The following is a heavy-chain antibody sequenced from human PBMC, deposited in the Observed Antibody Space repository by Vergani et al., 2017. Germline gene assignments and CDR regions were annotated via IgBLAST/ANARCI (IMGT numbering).Heavy chain of an antibody. CDR2: ITYNGGRT. V-gene: IGHV3-23*01. Sequence: EVRLLESGGGLVQPGGSPRLSCAASGFTFNIYAMSWVRQAPGKGLEWDSTITYNGGRTYYADNVTGRFTISRDNFKNTLLLQLKTLRDEETGVYYCAKDYNIMGALHYWGQGNMVAVT. CDR3: AKDYNIMGALHY. J-gene: IGHJ4*02. CDR1: GFTFNIYA. D-gene: IGHD5-12*01.